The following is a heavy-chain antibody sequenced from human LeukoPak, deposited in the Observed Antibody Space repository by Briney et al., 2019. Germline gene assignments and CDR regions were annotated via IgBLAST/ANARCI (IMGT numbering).Heavy chain of an antibody. D-gene: IGHD6-13*01. Sequence: ASVKVSCKASGYTFTSYDINWVRQAPGQGLEWMGWISAYNGNTNYAQKLQGRVTMTTDTSTSTAYVELRSLRSDDTAVYYCARDGGQQLVENWFDPWGQGTLVTVSS. CDR1: GYTFTSYD. V-gene: IGHV1-18*01. CDR3: ARDGGQQLVENWFDP. CDR2: ISAYNGNT. J-gene: IGHJ5*02.